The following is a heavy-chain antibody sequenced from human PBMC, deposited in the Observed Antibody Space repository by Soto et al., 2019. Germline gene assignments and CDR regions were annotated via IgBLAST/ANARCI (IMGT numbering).Heavy chain of an antibody. CDR2: ISGYGDTT. V-gene: IGHV3-23*01. J-gene: IGHJ3*01. CDR3: AKVPLVLSNAFDL. Sequence: GSLILSCTASGFNFNSYAMILVRQAPGKGLEWVSGISGYGDTTYYSASVKGWFTISRDNSQKMLFLQMNSLRAEDTAMYYCAKVPLVLSNAFDLWGQGTKVTVSS. CDR1: GFNFNSYA. D-gene: IGHD2-8*02.